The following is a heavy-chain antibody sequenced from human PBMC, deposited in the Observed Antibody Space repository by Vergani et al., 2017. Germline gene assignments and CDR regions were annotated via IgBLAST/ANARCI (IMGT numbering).Heavy chain of an antibody. CDR3: ARTENYGSGSYYNALLYMDV. D-gene: IGHD3-10*01. V-gene: IGHV1-2*02. CDR1: GYTFTGYY. CDR2: INPNSGGT. J-gene: IGHJ6*03. Sequence: QVRLMQSAAEVKKPGASVKVSCKASGYTFTGYYMHWVRQAPGQGLEWMGWINPNSGGTNYAQKFQGRVTMTRDTSISTAYMELSRLRSDDTAVYYCARTENYGSGSYYNALLYMDVWGKGTTVTVSS.